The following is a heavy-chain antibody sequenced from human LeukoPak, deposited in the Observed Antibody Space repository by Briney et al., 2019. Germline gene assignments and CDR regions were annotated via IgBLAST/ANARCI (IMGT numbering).Heavy chain of an antibody. Sequence: SVKVSCKASGGTFSSYAISWVRQAPGQGLEWLGGIIPIFGTANYAQKFQGRVTITTDESTSTAYMELSSLRSEDTAVYYCAREPLTGTPEGYFDFWGRGTLVTVSS. J-gene: IGHJ2*01. CDR2: IIPIFGTA. D-gene: IGHD1-20*01. CDR3: AREPLTGTPEGYFDF. CDR1: GGTFSSYA. V-gene: IGHV1-69*05.